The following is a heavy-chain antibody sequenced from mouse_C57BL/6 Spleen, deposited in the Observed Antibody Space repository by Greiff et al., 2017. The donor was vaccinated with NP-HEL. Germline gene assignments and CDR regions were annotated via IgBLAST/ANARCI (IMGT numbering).Heavy chain of an antibody. CDR3: ARLGDGYYCY. CDR1: GFTFTDYY. CDR2: IRNKANGYTT. J-gene: IGHJ2*01. Sequence: EVMLVESGGGLVQPGGSLSLSCAASGFTFTDYYMSWVRQPPGKALEWLGFIRNKANGYTTEYSASVKGRFTISRDNSQSILYLQMNALRAEDSATYYCARLGDGYYCYWGQGTTLTVSS. D-gene: IGHD2-3*01. V-gene: IGHV7-3*01.